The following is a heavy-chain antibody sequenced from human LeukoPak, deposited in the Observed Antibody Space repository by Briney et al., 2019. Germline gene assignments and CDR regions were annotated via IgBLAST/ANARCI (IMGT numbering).Heavy chain of an antibody. CDR1: GFTFSSYW. Sequence: GGSLRLSCAASGFTFSSYWMSWVRQAPGKGLEWVANIKQDGSEKYYVDSVKGRFTISRDNSKNTLYLQMNSLRAEDTAVYYCAKVAMVRGRDWFDPWGQGTLVTVSS. V-gene: IGHV3-7*03. D-gene: IGHD3-10*01. CDR2: IKQDGSEK. J-gene: IGHJ5*02. CDR3: AKVAMVRGRDWFDP.